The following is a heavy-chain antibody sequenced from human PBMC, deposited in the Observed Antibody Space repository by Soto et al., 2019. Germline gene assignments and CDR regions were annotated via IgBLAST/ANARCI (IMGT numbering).Heavy chain of an antibody. CDR3: ARETGYSSSWYANYYYYGMDV. J-gene: IGHJ6*02. V-gene: IGHV1-69*08. CDR2: IIPILGIA. CDR1: GGTFSSYT. D-gene: IGHD6-13*01. Sequence: QVQLVQSGAEVKKPGSSVKVSCKASGGTFSSYTISWVRQAPGQGLEWMGRIIPILGIANYAQKFQGRVTITADKSTCTASMAXSSLRSEDTAVYYCARETGYSSSWYANYYYYGMDVWGQGTTVTVSS.